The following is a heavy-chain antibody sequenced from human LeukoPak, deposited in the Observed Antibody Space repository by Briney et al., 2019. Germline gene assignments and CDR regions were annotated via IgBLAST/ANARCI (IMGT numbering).Heavy chain of an antibody. CDR3: ARVSRYCSGGSCYSQYYGY. D-gene: IGHD2-15*01. V-gene: IGHV1-18*01. Sequence: ASVKVSCKASGYTFTSYGISWVRQAPGQGLEWMGWISAYNGNTNYAQKLQGRVTMTTDTSTSTAYMELRSLRSDDTAVYYCARVSRYCSGGSCYSQYYGYWGQGTLVTASS. CDR1: GYTFTSYG. CDR2: ISAYNGNT. J-gene: IGHJ4*02.